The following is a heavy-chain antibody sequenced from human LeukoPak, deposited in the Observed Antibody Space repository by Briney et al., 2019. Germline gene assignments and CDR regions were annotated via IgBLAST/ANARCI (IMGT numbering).Heavy chain of an antibody. CDR2: IYHSGST. CDR1: GGSISSGGYS. Sequence: SETLSLTCAVSGGSISSGGYSWSWIRQPPGKGLEWIGYIYHSGSTYYNPSLKSRVTISVDRSKNQFSLKLSSVTAADTAVYYCARGVVVTDSFFDYWGQGTLVTVSS. V-gene: IGHV4-30-2*01. J-gene: IGHJ4*02. D-gene: IGHD3-22*01. CDR3: ARGVVVTDSFFDY.